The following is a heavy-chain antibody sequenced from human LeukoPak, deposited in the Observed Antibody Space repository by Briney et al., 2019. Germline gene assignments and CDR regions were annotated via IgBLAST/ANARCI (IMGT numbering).Heavy chain of an antibody. Sequence: ASVKVSCKASGGTFSSYAISWVRQAPGQGLEWMGIINPSGGTTNYAQKFRGRVTMTRDMSTSTVYMELSSLRSEDTAVYYCARDAGGPYINSSEWFDPWGQGTLVTVSS. CDR3: ARDAGGPYINSSEWFDP. V-gene: IGHV1-46*01. J-gene: IGHJ5*02. D-gene: IGHD6-6*01. CDR2: INPSGGTT. CDR1: GGTFSSYA.